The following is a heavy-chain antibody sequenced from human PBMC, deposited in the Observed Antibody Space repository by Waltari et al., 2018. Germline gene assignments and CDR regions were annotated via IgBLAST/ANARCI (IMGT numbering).Heavy chain of an antibody. D-gene: IGHD3-3*01. CDR3: ARDQDTIFGVVITHYFDY. CDR1: GFTFSSYA. CDR2: ISYDGSNK. J-gene: IGHJ4*02. V-gene: IGHV3-30-3*01. Sequence: QVQLVESGGGVVQPGRSLRLSCAASGFTFSSYAMHWVRQAPGKGLEWVAFISYDGSNKYYADSVKGRFTISRDNSKNTLYLQMNSLRAEDTAVYYCARDQDTIFGVVITHYFDYWGQGTLVTVSS.